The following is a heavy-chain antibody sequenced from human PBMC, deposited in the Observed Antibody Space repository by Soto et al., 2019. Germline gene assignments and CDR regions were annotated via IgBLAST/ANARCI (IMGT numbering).Heavy chain of an antibody. Sequence: SETLSLTCNVSRGSISSYYWSWIRQPPGKGLEWIGTIYYSGSTNYNPSLQSRVTISVDTPKNQFSLKLSSVTAADTAVYYCPRTEQTYYDILNGYYNVNYYYGMDVWGQGTTVT. CDR2: IYYSGST. J-gene: IGHJ6*02. CDR3: PRTEQTYYDILNGYYNVNYYYGMDV. V-gene: IGHV4-59*01. CDR1: RGSISSYY. D-gene: IGHD3-9*01.